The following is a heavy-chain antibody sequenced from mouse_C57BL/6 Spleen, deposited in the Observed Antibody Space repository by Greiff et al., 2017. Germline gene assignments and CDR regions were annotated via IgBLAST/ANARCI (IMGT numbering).Heavy chain of an antibody. J-gene: IGHJ2*01. CDR3: ATTTVVFGY. CDR1: GFNIQNTY. D-gene: IGHD1-1*01. CDR2: IDPANGDT. V-gene: IGHV14-3*01. Sequence: EVQLQQSVAELVRPGASVKLSCTASGFNIQNTYMHWVKQRPEQGLEWIGRIDPANGDTKYAPKFQGKATITADTSSNTAHLQLSSLTSEDTAIYYCATTTVVFGYWRQGTTLTVSS.